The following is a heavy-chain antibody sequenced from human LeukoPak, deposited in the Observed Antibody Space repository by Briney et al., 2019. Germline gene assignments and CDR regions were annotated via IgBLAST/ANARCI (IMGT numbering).Heavy chain of an antibody. CDR1: GFSLSTSGMC. V-gene: IGHV2-70*01. Sequence: SGPTLVNPTRALTLTCTFSGFSLSTSGMCVSWIRQPPGKALEWLALIDWDDDKYYSTSLKTRLTISKDTSKNQVALTMTNMDPVDTATYYCARSDGHVFDPWGQGTLVTVSS. D-gene: IGHD5-24*01. CDR2: IDWDDDK. CDR3: ARSDGHVFDP. J-gene: IGHJ5*02.